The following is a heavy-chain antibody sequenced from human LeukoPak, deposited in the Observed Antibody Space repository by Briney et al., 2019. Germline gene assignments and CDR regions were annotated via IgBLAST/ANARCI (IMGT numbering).Heavy chain of an antibody. D-gene: IGHD5-24*01. CDR3: ARENVEMATITLYYFDY. CDR1: GGTFSSYA. CDR2: IIPIFGTA. Sequence: ASVKVSCKASGGTFSSYAISWVRQAPGQGLEWMGGIIPIFGTANYAQKFQGRVTITADESTSTAYMELSSLRSEDTAVYYCARENVEMATITLYYFDYWGQGTLVTVSS. J-gene: IGHJ4*02. V-gene: IGHV1-69*01.